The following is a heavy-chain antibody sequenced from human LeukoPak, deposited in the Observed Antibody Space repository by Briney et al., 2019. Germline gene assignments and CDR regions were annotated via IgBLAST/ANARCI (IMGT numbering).Heavy chain of an antibody. Sequence: SETLSLTCTVSGGSISSSSYYWGWIRQPPGKGLEWIANIYFTGSTYYNSSLRSRATISIDTSKNQFSLRLNSVTAADTAVYYCARGPWQQLAHFDYWGQGTLATVSS. J-gene: IGHJ4*02. CDR1: GGSISSSSYY. CDR3: ARGPWQQLAHFDY. D-gene: IGHD6-13*01. CDR2: IYFTGST. V-gene: IGHV4-39*07.